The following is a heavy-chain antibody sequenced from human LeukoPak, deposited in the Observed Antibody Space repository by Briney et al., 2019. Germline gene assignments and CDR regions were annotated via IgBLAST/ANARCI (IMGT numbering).Heavy chain of an antibody. J-gene: IGHJ4*02. CDR2: IRGDESKT. CDR3: ARDTASAFDY. CDR1: GFSFSNYW. D-gene: IGHD2-21*02. V-gene: IGHV3-74*01. Sequence: GGSLRLSCAASGFSFSNYWMHWVRQAPGKGLVWVSGIRGDESKTTYADSVKGQFTISRDNAKNTLSLQMNSLRAEDTAVYYCARDTASAFDYWGQGNLATVSS.